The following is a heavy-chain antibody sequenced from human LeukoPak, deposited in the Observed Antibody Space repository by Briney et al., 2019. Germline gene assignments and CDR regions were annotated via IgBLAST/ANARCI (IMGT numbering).Heavy chain of an antibody. CDR1: GYTFTSYG. CDR2: ISAYNGNT. D-gene: IGHD5-12*01. J-gene: IGHJ6*02. Sequence: ASVKVSCKASGYTFTSYGISWVRQAPGQGLEWMGWISAYNGNTNYAQKLQGRVTMTTDTSTSTAYMELRSLRSDDTAVYYCARVRAKRSNYYYGMDVWGQGTTVTASS. CDR3: ARVRAKRSNYYYGMDV. V-gene: IGHV1-18*01.